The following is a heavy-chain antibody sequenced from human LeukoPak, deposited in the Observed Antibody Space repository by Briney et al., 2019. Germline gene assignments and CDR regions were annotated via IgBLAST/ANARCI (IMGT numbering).Heavy chain of an antibody. CDR1: GGTFSSYA. CDR3: ARARGTGWLAQNNWFDP. CDR2: IIPIFGTA. V-gene: IGHV1-69*13. J-gene: IGHJ5*02. D-gene: IGHD6-19*01. Sequence: ASVKVSCKASGGTFSSYAISWVRQAPGQGLEWMGGIIPIFGTANYAQKFQGRVTITADESTSTAYMELSRLRSDDTAVYYCARARGTGWLAQNNWFDPWGQGTLVTVSS.